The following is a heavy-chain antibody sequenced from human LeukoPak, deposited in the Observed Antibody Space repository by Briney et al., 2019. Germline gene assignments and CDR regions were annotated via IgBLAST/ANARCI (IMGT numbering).Heavy chain of an antibody. CDR2: IYSGGST. Sequence: GGSLRLSCAASGFTVSSNYMSWVRQAPWKGLEWVSVIYSGGSTYYADSVKGRFTISRDNSKNTLYLQMNSLRAEDTAVYYCAKEFYDFWSGYLDYWDQGTLVTVSS. D-gene: IGHD3-3*01. V-gene: IGHV3-53*01. CDR3: AKEFYDFWSGYLDY. CDR1: GFTVSSNY. J-gene: IGHJ4*02.